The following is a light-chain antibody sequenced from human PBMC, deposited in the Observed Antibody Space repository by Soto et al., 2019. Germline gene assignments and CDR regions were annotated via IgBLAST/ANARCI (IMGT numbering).Light chain of an antibody. J-gene: IGKJ4*01. CDR1: QDISDY. V-gene: IGKV1-12*01. Sequence: DFQMTQSPSSLSASVGDRVTITCQASQDISDYLNWYQQKPGKAPKLLIYAASSLESGVPSRFSGSGSGTDFTLTINSLQPEDFATYYCQQADSFPLTFGGGTKVEIK. CDR2: AAS. CDR3: QQADSFPLT.